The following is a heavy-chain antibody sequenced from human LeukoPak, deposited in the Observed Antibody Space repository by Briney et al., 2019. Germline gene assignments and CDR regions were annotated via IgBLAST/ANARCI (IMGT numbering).Heavy chain of an antibody. CDR1: GFSFGTYG. Sequence: GGSLRLACAGSGFSFGTYGMSWVRQAPGKGRGWGSTITNSGGRTSYADSVQGRVPISRDNSKNTLYLQMSGLRAEDTAVYCCAKRYCSGGYCYWGYAFDYWGQGTLVTVSS. D-gene: IGHD2-15*01. CDR2: ITNSGGRT. J-gene: IGHJ4*02. CDR3: AKRYCSGGYCYWGYAFDY. V-gene: IGHV3-23*01.